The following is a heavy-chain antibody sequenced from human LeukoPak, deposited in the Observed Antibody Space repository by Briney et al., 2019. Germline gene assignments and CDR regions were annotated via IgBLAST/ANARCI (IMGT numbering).Heavy chain of an antibody. V-gene: IGHV3-30*02. CDR1: GFTFSSYG. CDR3: AKDRLDYYGSGSYLDY. Sequence: GGSLRLSCAASGFTFSSYGMHWVRQAPGKGLEWVAFIRYDGSNKYYADSVKGRFTISRDNSKNTLYLQMNSLRAEDTAVYYCAKDRLDYYGSGSYLDYWGQGTLVTVSS. CDR2: IRYDGSNK. D-gene: IGHD3-10*01. J-gene: IGHJ4*02.